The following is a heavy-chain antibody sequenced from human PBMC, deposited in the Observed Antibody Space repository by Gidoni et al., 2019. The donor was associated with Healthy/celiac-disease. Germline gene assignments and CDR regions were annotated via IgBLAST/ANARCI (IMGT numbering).Heavy chain of an antibody. J-gene: IGHJ4*02. D-gene: IGHD6-13*01. CDR3: ARGKLDSSSWYTDY. CDR2: IYTSGST. Sequence: QVQLQESGPGLVKPSETLSLTCTVSGGSISSYYWSWIRQPAGKGLEWIGRIYTSGSTNYNPSLKSRVTMSVDTSKNQFSLKLSFVTAADTAVYYCARGKLDSSSWYTDYWGQGTLVTVSS. CDR1: GGSISSYY. V-gene: IGHV4-4*07.